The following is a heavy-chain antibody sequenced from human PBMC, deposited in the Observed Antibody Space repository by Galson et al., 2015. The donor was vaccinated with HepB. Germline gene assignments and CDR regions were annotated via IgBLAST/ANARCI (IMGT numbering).Heavy chain of an antibody. J-gene: IGHJ6*03. CDR2: IDWDDDK. D-gene: IGHD6-13*01. CDR3: ARILRYSSSWGYYYYYMDV. V-gene: IGHV2-70*11. CDR1: GFSLSTSGMC. Sequence: PALVKPTQTPTLTCTFSGFSLSTSGMCVSWIRQPPGKALEWLARIDWDDDKYYSTSLKTRLTISKDTSKNQVVLTMTNMDPVDTATYYCARILRYSSSWGYYYYYMDVWGKGTTVTVSS.